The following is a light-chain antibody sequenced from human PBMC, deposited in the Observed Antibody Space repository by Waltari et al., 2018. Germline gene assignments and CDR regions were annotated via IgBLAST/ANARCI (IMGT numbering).Light chain of an antibody. CDR1: QRISPW. CDR2: KES. CDR3: QDYNTYT. J-gene: IGKJ1*01. V-gene: IGKV1-5*03. Sequence: DIQMTQSPSTLSASVGDRVTITCRASQRISPWLAWFQQKPGKAPKLLTYKESILQSGVPSRFSGSGAGTEYTLTISSLQPDDLATYYCQDYNTYTFGQGTKVGIK.